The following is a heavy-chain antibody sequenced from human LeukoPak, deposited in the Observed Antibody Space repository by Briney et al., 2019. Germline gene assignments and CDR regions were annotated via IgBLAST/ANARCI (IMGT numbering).Heavy chain of an antibody. J-gene: IGHJ6*02. V-gene: IGHV4-59*08. Sequence: SETLSLTCTVPGGSISSYYWSWIRQPPGKGLEWIGYIYYSGSTNYNPSLKSRVTISVDTSKNQFSLKLSSVTAADTAVYYCARLQSPRAYALDVWGQGTTVTVSS. CDR2: IYYSGST. CDR3: ARLQSPRAYALDV. CDR1: GGSISSYY. D-gene: IGHD5-24*01.